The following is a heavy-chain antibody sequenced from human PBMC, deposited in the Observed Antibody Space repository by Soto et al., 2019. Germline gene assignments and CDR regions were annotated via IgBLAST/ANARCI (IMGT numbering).Heavy chain of an antibody. CDR3: AKDEVLVVAVARDYYGMGV. Sequence: GGSLRLSCAASGFTFSSYGMHWVRQAPGKGLEWVAVISYDGNNKYYADSVKGRFTISRDNSKNTLYLQMNSLRAEDTAVYYCAKDEVLVVAVARDYYGMGVWGQGTTVTVSS. CDR2: ISYDGNNK. D-gene: IGHD2-15*01. V-gene: IGHV3-30*18. CDR1: GFTFSSYG. J-gene: IGHJ6*02.